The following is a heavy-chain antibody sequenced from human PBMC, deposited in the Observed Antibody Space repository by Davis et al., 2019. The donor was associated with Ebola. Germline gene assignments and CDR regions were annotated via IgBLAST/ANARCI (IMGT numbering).Heavy chain of an antibody. V-gene: IGHV1-46*03. CDR3: TTPGGQDSGYDVFEI. CDR2: INLNDGRT. D-gene: IGHD5-12*01. J-gene: IGHJ3*02. Sequence: ASVTVSCKASGYTFPNHYMYLVRQAPGPRLECMGMINLNDGRTIYAQKFQGRVTVTRDTSTTTVYMDLSSLRSEDTALYYCTTPGGQDSGYDVFEIWGQGTMVTVSS. CDR1: GYTFPNHY.